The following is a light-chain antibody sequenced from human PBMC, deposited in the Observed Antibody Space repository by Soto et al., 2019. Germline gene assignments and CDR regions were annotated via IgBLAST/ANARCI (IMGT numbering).Light chain of an antibody. J-gene: IGKJ1*01. V-gene: IGKV1-5*01. CDR3: QQYKNYLT. Sequence: DIQMTQSPSTLSASVGDRVTFTCRASQSVSIWLAWYQQKPGKAPMLLISGASTLERVVPSRFSGSGSATEFTLTISSLQPDDFATYYCQQYKNYLTFGQGTKVEIK. CDR2: GAS. CDR1: QSVSIW.